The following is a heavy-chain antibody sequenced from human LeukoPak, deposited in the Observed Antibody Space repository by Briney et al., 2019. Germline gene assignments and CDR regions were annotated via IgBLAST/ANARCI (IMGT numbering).Heavy chain of an antibody. V-gene: IGHV4-39*01. D-gene: IGHD2-21*01. CDR1: GGSISSSSYY. CDR2: IYHSGST. Sequence: SETLSLTCTVSGGSISSSSYYWGWIRQPPGKGLEWIGSIYHSGSTYYNPSLKSRVTISVDTSKNQFSLKLSSVTAADTAVYYCARHPDQGGCGLSLYYYYYGMDVWGQGTTATVSS. J-gene: IGHJ6*02. CDR3: ARHPDQGGCGLSLYYYYYGMDV.